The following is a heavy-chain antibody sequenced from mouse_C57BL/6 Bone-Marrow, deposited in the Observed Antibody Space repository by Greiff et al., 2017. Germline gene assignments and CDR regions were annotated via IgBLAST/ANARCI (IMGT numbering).Heavy chain of an antibody. CDR3: ARGLLGDY. J-gene: IGHJ2*01. V-gene: IGHV1-42*01. CDR2: INPSTGGT. D-gene: IGHD1-1*01. CDR1: GYSFTGYY. Sequence: VQLKQSGPELVKPGASVKISCKASGYSFTGYYMNWVKQSPEKSLEWIGEINPSTGGTTYNQKFKAKATLTVDKSSSTAYMQLKSLTSEDSAVYYCARGLLGDYWGQGTTLTVSS.